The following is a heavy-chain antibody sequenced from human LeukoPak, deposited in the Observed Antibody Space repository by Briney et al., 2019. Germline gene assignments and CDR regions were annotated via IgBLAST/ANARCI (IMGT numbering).Heavy chain of an antibody. D-gene: IGHD3-22*01. CDR3: ARGLSGSGYDPFDY. Sequence: SSVKVSCKASGYIFTSYFMHWVRQAPGQGLEWMGLINPSGGSTRYAQKFQGRVTMTRDMSTSTVYMELSSLRSEDTAVYYCARGLSGSGYDPFDYWGQGTLVTVSS. J-gene: IGHJ4*02. CDR2: INPSGGST. CDR1: GYIFTSYF. V-gene: IGHV1-46*01.